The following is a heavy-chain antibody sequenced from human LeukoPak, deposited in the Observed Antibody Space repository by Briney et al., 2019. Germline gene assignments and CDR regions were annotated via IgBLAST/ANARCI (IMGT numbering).Heavy chain of an antibody. CDR3: AHSMVRGVIKLRAFDI. D-gene: IGHD3-10*01. CDR1: GGSFSGYY. Sequence: PSETLSLTCAVYGGSFSGYYWSWIRQPPGKGLEWIGEINHSGSTNYNPSLKSRVTISVDTSKNQFSLKLSSVTAADTAVYYCAHSMVRGVIKLRAFDIWGQGTIVTVSS. J-gene: IGHJ3*02. CDR2: INHSGST. V-gene: IGHV4-34*01.